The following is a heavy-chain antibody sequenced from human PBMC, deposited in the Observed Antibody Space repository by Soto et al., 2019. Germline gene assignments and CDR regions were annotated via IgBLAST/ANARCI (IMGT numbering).Heavy chain of an antibody. CDR2: ISYDGSNK. CDR1: GFTFSSYG. D-gene: IGHD6-19*01. V-gene: IGHV3-30*18. CDR3: AKDNPIPYSSSWYERYSSGWYSHEGRRNWFDP. J-gene: IGHJ5*02. Sequence: QVQLVESGGGVVQPGRSLRLSCAASGFTFSSYGMHWVRRAPGKGLEWVAVISYDGSNKYYADSVKGRFTISRDNSKNTLYLQMNSLRAEDTAVYYCAKDNPIPYSSSWYERYSSGWYSHEGRRNWFDPWGQGTLVTVSS.